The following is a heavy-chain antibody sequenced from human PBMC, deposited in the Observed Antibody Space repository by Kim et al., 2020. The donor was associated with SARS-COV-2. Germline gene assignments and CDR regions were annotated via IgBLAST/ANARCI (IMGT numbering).Heavy chain of an antibody. V-gene: IGHV5-51*01. CDR3: ARHGYSSSWYGDNWFDP. D-gene: IGHD6-13*01. CDR2: IYPGDSDT. Sequence: GESLKISCKGSGYSFTSYWIGWVRQMPGKGLEWMGIIYPGDSDTRYSPSFQGQVTISADKSISTAYLQWSSLKASDTAMYYCARHGYSSSWYGDNWFDPWGQGTLVTVSS. J-gene: IGHJ5*02. CDR1: GYSFTSYW.